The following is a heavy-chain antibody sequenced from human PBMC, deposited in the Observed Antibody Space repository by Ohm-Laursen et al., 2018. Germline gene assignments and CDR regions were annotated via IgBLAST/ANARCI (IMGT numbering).Heavy chain of an antibody. V-gene: IGHV4-61*05. CDR3: ARRANSAYPYYLDH. Sequence: SDTLSLTCTVSGGSISSSSYYWGWIRQPPGKGLEWIGYIYYTGSTSYNPPLKSRVTISVDTSKNQFSLKLSSVTAADTAVYYCARRANSAYPYYLDHWGQGTLVTVSS. J-gene: IGHJ4*02. CDR2: IYYTGST. CDR1: GGSISSSSYY. D-gene: IGHD3-22*01.